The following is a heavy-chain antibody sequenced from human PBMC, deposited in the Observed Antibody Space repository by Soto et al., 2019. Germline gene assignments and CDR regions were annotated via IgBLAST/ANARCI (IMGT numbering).Heavy chain of an antibody. Sequence: QVQLVQSGAEVKKPGASVKVSCKASGYTFTSYGISWVRQAPGQGLEWMGWISAYNGNTYYAQKLQGRVTTTIDTSTSTVYMELRSLISDDTAVYYCARDRGAYGMDVWGQGTTVTVSS. CDR2: ISAYNGNT. J-gene: IGHJ6*02. CDR1: GYTFTSYG. CDR3: ARDRGAYGMDV. V-gene: IGHV1-18*01.